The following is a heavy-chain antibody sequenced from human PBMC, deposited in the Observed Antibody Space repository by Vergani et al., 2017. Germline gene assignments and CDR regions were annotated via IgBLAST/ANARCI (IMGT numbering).Heavy chain of an antibody. Sequence: EVQLVESGGGLIQPGGSLRLSCAASGFTVSSNYMSWVRQAPGKGLEWVSAISGSGGSTYYADSVKGRFTISRDNSKNTLYLQMNSLRAEDTAVYYCAKGLGAYYFDYWGQGTLVTVSS. CDR1: GFTVSSNY. CDR2: ISGSGGST. CDR3: AKGLGAYYFDY. D-gene: IGHD1-26*01. V-gene: IGHV3-23*04. J-gene: IGHJ4*02.